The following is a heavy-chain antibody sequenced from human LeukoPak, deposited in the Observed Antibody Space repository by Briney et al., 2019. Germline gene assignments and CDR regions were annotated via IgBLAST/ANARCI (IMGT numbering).Heavy chain of an antibody. J-gene: IGHJ4*02. Sequence: GGSLRLSCAASGFTFSSYWMSWVRQAPGKGLEWLANIKQDGSEKYYVDSVKGRFTISRDNAKNSLYLQMNSLRAEDTAVYYCARGGVYSSSAPDYWGQGTLVTVSS. V-gene: IGHV3-7*01. CDR3: ARGGVYSSSAPDY. CDR2: IKQDGSEK. CDR1: GFTFSSYW. D-gene: IGHD6-6*01.